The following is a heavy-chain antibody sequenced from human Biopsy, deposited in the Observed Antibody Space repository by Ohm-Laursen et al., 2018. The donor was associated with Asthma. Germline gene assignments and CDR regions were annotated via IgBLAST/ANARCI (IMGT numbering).Heavy chain of an antibody. CDR1: GYSLTDLS. V-gene: IGHV1-24*01. Sequence: ASVKVSCKASGYSLTDLSMHWVRQAPGQGLEWMGGHDHEEGGTVNARRFQGRVTMTEDTSTDTAYMELSSLSSDDTAVYYCASDYPKDYVRYNFQFWGQGTLVSVSS. CDR3: ASDYPKDYVRYNFQF. CDR2: HDHEEGGT. J-gene: IGHJ4*02. D-gene: IGHD4-17*01.